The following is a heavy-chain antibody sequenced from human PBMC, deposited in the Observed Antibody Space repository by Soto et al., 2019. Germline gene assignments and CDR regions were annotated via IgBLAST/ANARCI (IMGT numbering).Heavy chain of an antibody. Sequence: SETLSLTCSVSGGSISISNFYWGWVRQSPGRGLEWIGSLYYSGSTYYNPSLKSRVTISVDTSKNQFSLKLSSVTAADTAVYYCARGYSSGWYPFDYWGQGTLVTVSS. CDR2: LYYSGST. CDR1: GGSISISNFY. J-gene: IGHJ4*02. D-gene: IGHD6-19*01. V-gene: IGHV4-39*01. CDR3: ARGYSSGWYPFDY.